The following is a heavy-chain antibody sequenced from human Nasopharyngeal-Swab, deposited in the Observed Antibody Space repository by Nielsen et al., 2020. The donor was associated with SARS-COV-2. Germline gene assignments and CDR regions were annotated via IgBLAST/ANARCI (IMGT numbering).Heavy chain of an antibody. D-gene: IGHD3-10*01. CDR2: INHSGST. CDR1: GGSFSGYY. V-gene: IGHV4-34*01. CDR3: ARSPRGGFDP. J-gene: IGHJ5*02. Sequence: SETLSLTCAIYGGSFSGYYWSWIRQPPGKGLEWIGEINHSGSTNYNPSLKSRVTISVDTSKNQFSLKLSSVTAADTAVYYCARSPRGGFDPWGQGTLVTVSS.